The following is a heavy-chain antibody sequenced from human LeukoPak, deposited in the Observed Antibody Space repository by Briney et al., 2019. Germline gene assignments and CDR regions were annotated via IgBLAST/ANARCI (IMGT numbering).Heavy chain of an antibody. CDR1: GYSFTSYW. J-gene: IGHJ4*02. Sequence: GESLKISCKGSGYSFTSYWIGWVRQMPGKGLEWMGIIYPGDSDTRYSPSFQGQVTISADKSISTAYLQWSSLKASDTAMYYCARRRRFGWELLGGFDYWGQGTLVTVSS. D-gene: IGHD1-26*01. V-gene: IGHV5-51*01. CDR2: IYPGDSDT. CDR3: ARRRRFGWELLGGFDY.